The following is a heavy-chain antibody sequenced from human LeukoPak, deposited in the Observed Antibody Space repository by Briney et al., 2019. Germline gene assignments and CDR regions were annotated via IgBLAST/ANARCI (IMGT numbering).Heavy chain of an antibody. D-gene: IGHD4-11*01. CDR1: GGSLSSSTYY. J-gene: IGHJ4*02. CDR3: ARDYSETLHFDY. V-gene: IGHV4-39*07. Sequence: SETLSLTCSVSGGSLSSSTYYWGWIRQPPGKGLEWIGSIYYSGSTYYNPSLKSRVTISIDTPKKQFSLKMNSVTAADTAVYYCARDYSETLHFDYWGQGTLVTVSS. CDR2: IYYSGST.